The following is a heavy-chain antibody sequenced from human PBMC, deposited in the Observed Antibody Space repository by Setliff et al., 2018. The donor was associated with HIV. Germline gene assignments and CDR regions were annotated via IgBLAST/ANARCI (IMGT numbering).Heavy chain of an antibody. Sequence: SETLSLTCAVYGGSFSGYYWTWIRQPPGKGLEWIGKINHSGSAKYNPSLQSRVAISVDISKNQFSLKLNSVTPDDTAVYYCARPSAANFFYSYAMDVWGQGSTVTVSS. V-gene: IGHV4-34*01. CDR2: INHSGSA. J-gene: IGHJ6*02. D-gene: IGHD6-13*01. CDR3: ARPSAANFFYSYAMDV. CDR1: GGSFSGYY.